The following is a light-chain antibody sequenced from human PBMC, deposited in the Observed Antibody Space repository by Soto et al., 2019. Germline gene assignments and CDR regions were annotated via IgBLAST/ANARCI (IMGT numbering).Light chain of an antibody. Sequence: DIVMTQSPDSLAVSLGERATINCKSSQSVLYSSINKNYLAWYQQKPGQPPKLLIYWASTRESGVPDRFSGSGSGTDFTLTITSRQAEDVAVYYCQQYYSTPPTFGQGTKVEIK. V-gene: IGKV4-1*01. CDR2: WAS. CDR3: QQYYSTPPT. CDR1: QSVLYSSINKNY. J-gene: IGKJ1*01.